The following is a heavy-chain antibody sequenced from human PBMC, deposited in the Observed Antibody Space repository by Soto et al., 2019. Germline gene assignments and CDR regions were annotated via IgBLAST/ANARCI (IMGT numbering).Heavy chain of an antibody. CDR3: AREVRGDCSGGSCDSRVGGYYYYGMDV. Sequence: SETLSHTCAVSGYSISSGYYWGWIRQPPGKGLESIGSIYHSGSTYYNPSLKSRVTISVDTSKNQFSLKLSSVTAADTAVYYCAREVRGDCSGGSCDSRVGGYYYYGMDVWGQGTTVTVSS. V-gene: IGHV4-38-2*01. J-gene: IGHJ6*02. D-gene: IGHD2-15*01. CDR2: IYHSGST. CDR1: GYSISSGYY.